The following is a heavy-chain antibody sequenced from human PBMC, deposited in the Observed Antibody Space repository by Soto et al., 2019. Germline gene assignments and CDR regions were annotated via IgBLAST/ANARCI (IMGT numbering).Heavy chain of an antibody. Sequence: QITLKESCPTLVKPTQTLTLTCTFSGFSLSTSGVGVGWICQPPGKALEWVALIYWDVYKRYSPSLKCRLTITKESPKNQVVSTRTNLDRGNTATYYCAHRGEYSYDHDAFDIFGQVTMVTVSS. CDR3: AHRGEYSYDHDAFDI. CDR1: GFSLSTSGVG. CDR2: IYWDVYK. V-gene: IGHV2-5*02. D-gene: IGHD5-18*01. J-gene: IGHJ3*02.